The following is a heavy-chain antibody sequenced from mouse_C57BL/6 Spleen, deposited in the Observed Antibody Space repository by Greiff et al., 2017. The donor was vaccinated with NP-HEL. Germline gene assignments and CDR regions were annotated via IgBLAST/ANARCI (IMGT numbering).Heavy chain of an antibody. CDR1: GYTFTSYW. D-gene: IGHD1-1*01. CDR2: INPSNGGT. J-gene: IGHJ1*03. CDR3: ARNPPLYGSSYPYWYFDV. V-gene: IGHV1-53*01. Sequence: QVQLQQPGTELVKPGASVKLSCKASGYTFTSYWMHWVKQRPGQGLEWIGNINPSNGGTNYNEKFKSKATLTVDKSSSTAYMQLSSLTSEDSAVYYCARNPPLYGSSYPYWYFDVWGTGTTVTVSS.